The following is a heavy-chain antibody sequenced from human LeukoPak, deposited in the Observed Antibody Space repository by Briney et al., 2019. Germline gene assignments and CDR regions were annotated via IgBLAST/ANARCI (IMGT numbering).Heavy chain of an antibody. CDR2: INPNSGGT. CDR3: ARGKVVAGFFDY. D-gene: IGHD6-19*01. CDR1: GLTFSGYF. Sequence: ASVKVSCKTSGLTFSGYFMHWVRQAPGQGLEWMGWINPNSGGTNHAQKFQGRVAMTRDTSISTAYMELSRLRSDDTAVYYCARGKVVAGFFDYWGQGNLVTVSS. J-gene: IGHJ4*02. V-gene: IGHV1-2*02.